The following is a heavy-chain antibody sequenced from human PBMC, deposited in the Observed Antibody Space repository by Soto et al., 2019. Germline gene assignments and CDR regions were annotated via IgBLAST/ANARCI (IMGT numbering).Heavy chain of an antibody. J-gene: IGHJ4*02. CDR2: ISGGGSNT. D-gene: IGHD4-4*01. Sequence: EVQLLESGGGLVQRGGSLRLSCAASGFPFSSYVMSWVRQAPGKGLEWVSGISGGGSNTSYADSVKGRFTISRDNSKNNILLQMNSLGAEDTAVYYCAKDSNKYSSSLRGRYFDYWGQGIGVTVSS. CDR1: GFPFSSYV. V-gene: IGHV3-23*01. CDR3: AKDSNKYSSSLRGRYFDY.